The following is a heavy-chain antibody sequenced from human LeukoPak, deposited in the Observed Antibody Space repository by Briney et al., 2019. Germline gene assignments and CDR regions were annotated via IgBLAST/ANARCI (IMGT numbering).Heavy chain of an antibody. CDR2: IYSGGST. J-gene: IGHJ4*02. Sequence: PGGSLRLSCAASGFTVSSNYMSWVRQAPGKGLEWVSVIYSGGSTYCADSVKGRFTISRDNSKNTLYLQMNSLRAEDTAVYYCARVGSWFGELSGDYWGQGTLVTVSS. CDR3: ARVGSWFGELSGDY. CDR1: GFTVSSNY. D-gene: IGHD3-10*01. V-gene: IGHV3-66*01.